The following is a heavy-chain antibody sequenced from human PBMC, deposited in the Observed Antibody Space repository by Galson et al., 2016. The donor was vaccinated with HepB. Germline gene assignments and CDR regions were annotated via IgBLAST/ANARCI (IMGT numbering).Heavy chain of an antibody. V-gene: IGHV3-23*01. CDR1: GFTFNNHG. J-gene: IGHJ6*04. D-gene: IGHD2-2*01. CDR2: IRRSGDST. CDR3: VQGSTAPAV. Sequence: SLRLSCAASGFTFNNHGMTWVRQAPGKGLEVVSSIRRSGDSTDYADSVKGRFIISRDNTKNTLSLQMNSLRAEDTAVYYCVQGSTAPAVWGKGTTVTVSS.